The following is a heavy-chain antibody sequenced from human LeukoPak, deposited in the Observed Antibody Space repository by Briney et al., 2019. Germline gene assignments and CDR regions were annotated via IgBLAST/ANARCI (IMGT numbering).Heavy chain of an antibody. CDR2: ISGSTNYI. CDR3: ARGLYHYGDNLIDY. Sequence: GGSLRLSCAVSGFTFSGYSMNWVRQFPGKGLEWVSSISGSTNYIYYADSVKGRFTISSDNAKNSLYLQMNGLSAAEKDVACCARGLYHYGDNLIDYWGQGTLVTVSS. V-gene: IGHV3-21*04. J-gene: IGHJ4*02. CDR1: GFTFSGYS. D-gene: IGHD4-23*01.